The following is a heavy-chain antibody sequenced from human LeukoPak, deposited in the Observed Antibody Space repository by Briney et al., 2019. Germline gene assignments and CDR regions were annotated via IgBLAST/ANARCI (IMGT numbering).Heavy chain of an antibody. Sequence: PSQTLSLTCTVSGVSISNYYWSWIRQPPGKGLEWIGFIHYSGSTHYSPSLKSRVTMSVATSNNQFSLKLSSVTAADTAIYYCVRHSGASPHYFDYWGQGTLVTVSS. CDR2: IHYSGST. V-gene: IGHV4-59*08. J-gene: IGHJ4*02. CDR3: VRHSGASPHYFDY. CDR1: GVSISNYY. D-gene: IGHD1-26*01.